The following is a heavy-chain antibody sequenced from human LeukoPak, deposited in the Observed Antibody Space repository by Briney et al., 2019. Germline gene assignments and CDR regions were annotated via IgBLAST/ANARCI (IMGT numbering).Heavy chain of an antibody. Sequence: SETLSLTCTVSGGSISSYYWSWIRQPPGKGLEWIGYISYSGSTNYNPSLKSRVTMSVDTSKNQFSLNLTSVTAADTAVYYCARVLYSNGSYGLLDYWGQGALVTVSS. V-gene: IGHV4-59*01. CDR3: ARVLYSNGSYGLLDY. J-gene: IGHJ4*02. CDR2: ISYSGST. CDR1: GGSISSYY. D-gene: IGHD6-19*01.